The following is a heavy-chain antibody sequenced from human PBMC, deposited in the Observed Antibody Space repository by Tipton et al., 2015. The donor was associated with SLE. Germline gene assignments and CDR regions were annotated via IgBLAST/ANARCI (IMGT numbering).Heavy chain of an antibody. CDR1: GGSISSYY. V-gene: IGHV4-59*08. CDR3: ARGTPSAFYYYTMDV. J-gene: IGHJ6*02. Sequence: TLSLTCTVSGGSISSYYWSWIRQPPGKGLEWIGYIYDSGSTNYNPPLKSRVTISVDTSKNQFSLKLSSVTAADTAVYYCARGTPSAFYYYTMDVWGQGTTVTVSS. D-gene: IGHD1-26*01. CDR2: IYDSGST.